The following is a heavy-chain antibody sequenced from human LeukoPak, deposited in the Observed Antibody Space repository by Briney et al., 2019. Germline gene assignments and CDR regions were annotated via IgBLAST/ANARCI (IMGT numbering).Heavy chain of an antibody. Sequence: GASVTVSCKASGYTFTGYYMHWVRQAPGQGLEWMGWINPNSGGTNYAQKFQGRVTMTRDTSISTAYMELSRLRSDDTAVYYCARGLNDYGDERGYWGQGTLVTVSS. CDR3: ARGLNDYGDERGY. D-gene: IGHD4-17*01. V-gene: IGHV1-2*02. J-gene: IGHJ4*02. CDR1: GYTFTGYY. CDR2: INPNSGGT.